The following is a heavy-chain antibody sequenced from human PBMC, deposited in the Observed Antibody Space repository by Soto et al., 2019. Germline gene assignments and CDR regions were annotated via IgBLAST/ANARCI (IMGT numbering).Heavy chain of an antibody. CDR3: ARGHYGSGSYYTRY. CDR1: GFTVSSNY. Sequence: GGSLRLSCAASGFTVSSNYMSWVRQAPGKGLEWVSVIYSGGSTYYADSVKGRFTISRDNSKNTLYLQMNSLRAEDTAVYYRARGHYGSGSYYTRYWGQGTLVTVSS. J-gene: IGHJ4*02. D-gene: IGHD3-10*01. CDR2: IYSGGST. V-gene: IGHV3-66*01.